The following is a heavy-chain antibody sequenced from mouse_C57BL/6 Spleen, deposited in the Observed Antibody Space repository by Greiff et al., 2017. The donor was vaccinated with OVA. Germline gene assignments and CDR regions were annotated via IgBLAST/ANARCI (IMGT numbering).Heavy chain of an antibody. J-gene: IGHJ4*01. CDR3: ARQSMDY. Sequence: EVKVVDSGGGLVQPGGSLKLSCAASGFTFSDYYMYWVRQTPEKRLEWVAYISNGGGSTYYPDTVKGRFTISRDNAKNTLYLQMSRLKSEDTAMYYCARQSMDYWGQGTSVTVSS. CDR1: GFTFSDYY. CDR2: ISNGGGST. V-gene: IGHV5-12*01.